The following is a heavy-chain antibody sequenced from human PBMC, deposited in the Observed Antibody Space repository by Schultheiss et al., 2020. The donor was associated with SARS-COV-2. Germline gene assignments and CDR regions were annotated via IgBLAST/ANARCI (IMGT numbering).Heavy chain of an antibody. V-gene: IGHV3-52*02. CDR3: ATSMGCSGYCSYYFDY. J-gene: IGHJ4*02. Sequence: GGSLRLSCAASGFTFSSSWMHWVCQAPEKGQEWVADIKCDGSNKYYADSVKGRFTISRDNSKNTLYLQMNSLRAEDTAVYYCATSMGCSGYCSYYFDYWGQGTLVTVSS. CDR1: GFTFSSSW. D-gene: IGHD3-22*01. CDR2: IKCDGSNK.